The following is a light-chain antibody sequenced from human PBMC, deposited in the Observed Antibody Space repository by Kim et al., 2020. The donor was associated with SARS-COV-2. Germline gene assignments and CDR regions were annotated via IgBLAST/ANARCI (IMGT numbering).Light chain of an antibody. J-gene: IGLJ2*01. V-gene: IGLV6-57*03. Sequence: KTVTITCTPSSGGIACHYVQLYQQRPGSAPTTVIFEDNQRPSGVPDRFSGSIDSSSNSTSLTISGLKTEDEADYYCQSYDSSTYVVFGGGTQLTVL. CDR3: QSYDSSTYVV. CDR2: EDN. CDR1: SGGIACHY.